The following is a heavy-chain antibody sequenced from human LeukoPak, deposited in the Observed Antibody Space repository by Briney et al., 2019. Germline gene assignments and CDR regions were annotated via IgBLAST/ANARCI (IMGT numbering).Heavy chain of an antibody. CDR3: AGEEMTAPIHY. Sequence: ASVKVSCKASGYIFTNYVISWVRQAPGQGLEWIGWISAYDNSTHYTQNLQGRVTMTTDTSASTAYMELRSLRSDDTAVYHCAGEEMTAPIHYWGQGTLVTVSS. D-gene: IGHD2-21*01. CDR2: ISAYDNST. J-gene: IGHJ4*02. V-gene: IGHV1-18*01. CDR1: GYIFTNYV.